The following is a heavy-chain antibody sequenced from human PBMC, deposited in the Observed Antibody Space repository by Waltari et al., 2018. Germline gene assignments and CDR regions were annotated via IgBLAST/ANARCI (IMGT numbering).Heavy chain of an antibody. CDR1: GHSVSYNYW. V-gene: IGHV4-4*02. CDR3: ARDRGRGLYLDS. D-gene: IGHD1-26*01. J-gene: IGHJ4*02. CDR2: IHGTGKT. Sequence: QLQLPQPGPGLVKPSASLFPRCAVSGHSVSYNYWRSWVRLPPGKGLEWIGQIHGTGKTNYNPSLESRVTVSMDTSNNQFSLRVTSPTAADTAVYFCARDRGRGLYLDSWGQGTLVTVS.